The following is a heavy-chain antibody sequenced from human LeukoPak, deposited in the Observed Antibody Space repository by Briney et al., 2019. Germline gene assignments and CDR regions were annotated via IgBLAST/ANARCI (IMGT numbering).Heavy chain of an antibody. V-gene: IGHV3-21*01. J-gene: IGHJ4*02. CDR3: ARDPTYYYDSSGYPSY. CDR2: VSTGSNYI. D-gene: IGHD3-22*01. Sequence: GGSLRLSCAASGFTVSSNYMSWVRQAPGRGLEWVSSVSTGSNYIYYADSVKGRFTISRDNDKNSLYLQMNSLRAEDTAVYYCARDPTYYYDSSGYPSYWGQGTLVTVSS. CDR1: GFTVSSNY.